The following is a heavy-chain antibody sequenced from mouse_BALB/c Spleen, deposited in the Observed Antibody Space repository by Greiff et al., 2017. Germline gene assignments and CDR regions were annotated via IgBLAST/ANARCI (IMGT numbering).Heavy chain of an antibody. CDR1: GYTFTSYW. J-gene: IGHJ4*01. CDR3: SRFTTVVAGAMDY. D-gene: IGHD1-1*01. CDR2: IYPGDGDT. V-gene: IGHV1-87*01. Sequence: VQLVESGAELARPGASVKLSCKASGYTFTSYWMQWVKQRPGQGLEWIGAIYPGDGDTRYTQKFKGKATLTADKSSSTAYMQLSSLASEDSAVYYCSRFTTVVAGAMDYWGQGTSVTVSS.